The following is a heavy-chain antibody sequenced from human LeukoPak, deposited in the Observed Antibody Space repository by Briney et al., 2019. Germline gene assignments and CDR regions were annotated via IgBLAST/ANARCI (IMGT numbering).Heavy chain of an antibody. J-gene: IGHJ4*02. CDR3: AREQSSGDYRTADY. CDR2: ISSNGGST. V-gene: IGHV3-64*01. Sequence: GGSLRLSCAASGFTFSSYAMHWVRQAPGKGLEYVSAISSNGGSTYYANSVKGRFTISRDNSKNTLYLHMNSLRVEDTALYYCAREQSSGDYRTADYWGQGTLVTVSS. CDR1: GFTFSSYA. D-gene: IGHD6-19*01.